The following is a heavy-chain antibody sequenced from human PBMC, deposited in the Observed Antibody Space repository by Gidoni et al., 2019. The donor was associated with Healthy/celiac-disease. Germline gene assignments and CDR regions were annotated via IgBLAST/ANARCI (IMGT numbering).Heavy chain of an antibody. CDR3: ARDVDGDSLTFFDY. D-gene: IGHD4-17*01. J-gene: IGHJ4*02. Sequence: VPLVESGGGLVQPGGSLRLSCAAAGIPFRSCWMSWVRQASGKGLEWVANIKQDGSEKYYVDSVKGRFTISRDNAKNSLYLQMNSLRAEDTAVYYCARDVDGDSLTFFDYWGQGTLVTVSS. V-gene: IGHV3-7*03. CDR1: GIPFRSCW. CDR2: IKQDGSEK.